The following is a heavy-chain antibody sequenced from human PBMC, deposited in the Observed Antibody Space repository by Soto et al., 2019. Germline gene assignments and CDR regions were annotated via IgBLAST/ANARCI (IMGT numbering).Heavy chain of an antibody. CDR2: IIPILGIA. Sequence: QVQLVQSGAEVKKPGSSVKVSCKASGGTFSSYTISWVRQALGKGLEWMGRIIPILGIANYAQKFQGRVTITADKSTSTAYMELSSLRSEDTAVYYCARNVEMATMGYWGQGTLVTVSS. CDR3: ARNVEMATMGY. D-gene: IGHD5-12*01. V-gene: IGHV1-69*02. J-gene: IGHJ4*02. CDR1: GGTFSSYT.